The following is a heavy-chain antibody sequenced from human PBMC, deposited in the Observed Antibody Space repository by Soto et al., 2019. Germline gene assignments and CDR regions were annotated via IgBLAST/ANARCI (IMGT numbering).Heavy chain of an antibody. V-gene: IGHV3-23*01. D-gene: IGHD1-26*01. Sequence: GGSLRLSCAASGFTFRDYVMTWARQAPGKGLEYVSSITANGDIDAYADSVRGRFTISRDNSKGTLSLQMTNLSVEDTAVYYCAKGSSRGGYTWGQGSLVTVAS. J-gene: IGHJ5*02. CDR2: ITANGDID. CDR3: AKGSSRGGYT. CDR1: GFTFRDYV.